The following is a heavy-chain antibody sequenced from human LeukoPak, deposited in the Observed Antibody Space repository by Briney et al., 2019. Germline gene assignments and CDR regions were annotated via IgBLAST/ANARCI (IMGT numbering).Heavy chain of an antibody. CDR2: INSDGSST. CDR3: AKDFGYSYGYSDY. Sequence: GGSLRLSCAASGFTFSSYWMHWVRQAPGKGLVWVSRINSDGSSTSYADSVKGRFTISKDISENTLYLQMNSLTPEDTAIYYCAKDFGYSYGYSDYWGQGTLVTVSS. J-gene: IGHJ4*02. D-gene: IGHD5-18*01. V-gene: IGHV3-74*01. CDR1: GFTFSSYW.